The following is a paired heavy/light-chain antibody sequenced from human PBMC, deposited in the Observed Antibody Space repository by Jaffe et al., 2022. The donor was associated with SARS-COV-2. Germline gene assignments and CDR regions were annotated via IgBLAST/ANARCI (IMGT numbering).Light chain of an antibody. V-gene: IGLV3-1*01. CDR2: QDS. Sequence: SYELTQPPSVSVSPGQTASITCSGDKLGDKYACWYQQKPGQSPVLVIYQDSKRPSGIPERFSGSNSGNTATLTISGTQAMDEADYYCQAWDSSTAVFGTGTKVTVL. CDR1: KLGDKY. CDR3: QAWDSSTAV. J-gene: IGLJ1*01.
Heavy chain of an antibody. V-gene: IGHV4-39*01. D-gene: IGHD6-19*01. CDR1: GGSISSSSYY. CDR2: IYYSGST. CDR3: ARLNIEMYSSGWYLPAPYYFDY. Sequence: QLQLQESGPGLVKPSETLSLTCTVSGGSISSSSYYWGWIRQPPGKGLEWIGSIYYSGSTYYNPSLKSRVTISVDTSKNQFSLKLSSVTAADTAVYYCARLNIEMYSSGWYLPAPYYFDYWGQGTLVTVSS. J-gene: IGHJ4*02.